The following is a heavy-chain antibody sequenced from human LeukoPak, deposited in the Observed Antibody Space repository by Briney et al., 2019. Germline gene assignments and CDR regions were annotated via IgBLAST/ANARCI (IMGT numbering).Heavy chain of an antibody. Sequence: GGSLRLSCAASGFTFNNYAMSWVRQAPGKGLEWVSTVSGSGAIAYYTDSDKGRFTISRDNSKNTLYLQMSSLTAKDTAVYYCAKDRSIGTYYTFDSWGQGTLVTVSS. J-gene: IGHJ4*02. D-gene: IGHD1-26*01. V-gene: IGHV3-23*01. CDR3: AKDRSIGTYYTFDS. CDR1: GFTFNNYA. CDR2: VSGSGAIA.